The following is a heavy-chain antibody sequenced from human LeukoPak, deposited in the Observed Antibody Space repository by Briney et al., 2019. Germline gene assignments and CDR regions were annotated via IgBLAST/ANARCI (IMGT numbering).Heavy chain of an antibody. CDR1: GGSISSYY. CDR2: IYYSGST. J-gene: IGHJ4*02. CDR3: ARVTSRPGAYGDHFDY. Sequence: NPSETLSLTCTVSGGSISSYYWSWIRQPPGKGLEWIGYIYYSGSTNYSPSLKSRVTISVDTSKNQFSLKLSSVTAADTAVYYCARVTSRPGAYGDHFDYWGQGPLVTVSS. V-gene: IGHV4-59*01. D-gene: IGHD4-17*01.